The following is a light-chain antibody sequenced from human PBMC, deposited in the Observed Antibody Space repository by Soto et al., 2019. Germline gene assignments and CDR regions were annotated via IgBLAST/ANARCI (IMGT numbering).Light chain of an antibody. CDR2: GAS. CDR1: QSFRSSY. J-gene: IGKJ4*01. V-gene: IGKV3-20*01. Sequence: EIVLTQSPGTLSLSPGERATLSCRASQSFRSSYLAWYQQKPGQAPRLLIYGASSRATGIPDRFSGSGSGTDFTLTISRLEQEDFAVYYCQQYGRSPLTFGGGTKVEIK. CDR3: QQYGRSPLT.